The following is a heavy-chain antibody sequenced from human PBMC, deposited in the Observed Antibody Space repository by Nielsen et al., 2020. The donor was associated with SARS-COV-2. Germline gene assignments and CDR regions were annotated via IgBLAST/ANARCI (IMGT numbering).Heavy chain of an antibody. CDR3: ARSGSGNQYDLGYYYFAMDV. D-gene: IGHD3-10*01. J-gene: IGHJ6*02. Sequence: SETLSLTCTVSGGSIISGGFYWSWVRQHPGKGLEWIGYIYHSGNTHYNPSLKSRVTMSIDTSKRQLSLKLSSVTAADTAVYYCARSGSGNQYDLGYYYFAMDVWGQGTTVTVSS. V-gene: IGHV4-31*03. CDR1: GGSIISGGFY. CDR2: IYHSGNT.